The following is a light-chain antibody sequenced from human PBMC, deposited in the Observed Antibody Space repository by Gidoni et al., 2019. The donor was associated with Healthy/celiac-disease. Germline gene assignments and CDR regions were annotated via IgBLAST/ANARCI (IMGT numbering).Light chain of an antibody. CDR2: GNS. J-gene: IGLJ2*01. V-gene: IGLV1-40*01. Sequence: QSALTQPPSVSGSPVPSVTISCTGSSSNIGAGYDVHWYQQLPGPAPKLLIYGNSNRPSGVPDRFAGSKSGTSASLAITGLQAEDEADYYCQSYDSSLSGSVFGGGTKLTVL. CDR1: SSNIGAGYD. CDR3: QSYDSSLSGSV.